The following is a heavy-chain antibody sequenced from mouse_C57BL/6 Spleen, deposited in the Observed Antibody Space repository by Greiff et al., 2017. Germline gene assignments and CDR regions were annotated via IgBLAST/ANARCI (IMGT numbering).Heavy chain of an antibody. J-gene: IGHJ2*01. D-gene: IGHD1-1*01. Sequence: QVQLQQSGPELVKPGASVKISCKASGYAFSSSWMNWVKQRPGKGLEWIGRIYPGDGDTNYNGKFKGKATLTADKSSSTAYMQLSSLTSEDSAVYICARGATVAFDYWGQGTTLTVSS. CDR2: IYPGDGDT. CDR3: ARGATVAFDY. CDR1: GYAFSSSW. V-gene: IGHV1-82*01.